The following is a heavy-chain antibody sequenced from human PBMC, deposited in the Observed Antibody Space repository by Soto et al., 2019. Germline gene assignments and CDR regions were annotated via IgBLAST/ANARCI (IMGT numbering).Heavy chain of an antibody. D-gene: IGHD5-12*01. J-gene: IGHJ4*02. CDR1: GGSINTFY. CDR2: IFSSGSI. CDR3: AREGSYSAYNFAHGIQLWSFDF. Sequence: SETLSLTCTVSGGSINTFYWSWVRQPAGKGLEWIGRIFSSGSISFNPSLESRVAMSVDTSTNQFSLNLSSVTAADLAVYYCAREGSYSAYNFAHGIQLWSFDFWGQGAMVTVSS. V-gene: IGHV4-4*07.